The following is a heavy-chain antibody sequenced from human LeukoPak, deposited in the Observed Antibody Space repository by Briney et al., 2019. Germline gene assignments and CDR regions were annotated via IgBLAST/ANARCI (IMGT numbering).Heavy chain of an antibody. CDR2: ISSSGGST. CDR3: AKSGPGSSHLNYYYYYMDV. Sequence: GGSLRLSCAASGFTFSSYAMSWVRQAPGKGLEWVSAISSSGGSTYYADSVKGRFTISRDNSKNTPYLQMNSLRAEDTAVYYCAKSGPGSSHLNYYYYYMDVWGKGTTVTVSS. CDR1: GFTFSSYA. J-gene: IGHJ6*03. V-gene: IGHV3-23*01. D-gene: IGHD1-14*01.